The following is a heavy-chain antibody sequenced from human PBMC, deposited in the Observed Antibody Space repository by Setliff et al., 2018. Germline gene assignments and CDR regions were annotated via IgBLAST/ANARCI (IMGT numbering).Heavy chain of an antibody. V-gene: IGHV4-61*02. CDR3: ARGSTGIYDP. J-gene: IGHJ5*02. CDR1: GGSISSGSYY. D-gene: IGHD1-1*01. CDR2: LHTSGST. Sequence: SETLSLTCAVSGGSISSGSYYWSWIRQPAGKGLEWVGRLHTSGSTNYNPSLKSRVTISVDTSKNQFSLKMTSVTAADTAIYYCARGSTGIYDPWGQGILVTVSS.